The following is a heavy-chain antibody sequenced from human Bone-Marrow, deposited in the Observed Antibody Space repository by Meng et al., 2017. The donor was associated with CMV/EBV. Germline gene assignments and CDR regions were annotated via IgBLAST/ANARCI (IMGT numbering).Heavy chain of an antibody. CDR3: ARHKGFESCFDY. V-gene: IGHV4-39*01. Sequence: SETLSLTCSVSGGAISSGGYYWSWIRQPPGKGLEWIGSIYYSGSTYYNPSLKSRVTISVDTSKNQFSLKLSSVTAADTAVYYCARHKGFESCFDYWGQGTLVTVSS. CDR1: GGAISSGGYY. D-gene: IGHD3-10*01. J-gene: IGHJ4*02. CDR2: IYYSGST.